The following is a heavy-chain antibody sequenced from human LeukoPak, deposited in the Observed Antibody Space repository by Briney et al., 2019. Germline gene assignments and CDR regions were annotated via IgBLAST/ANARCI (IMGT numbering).Heavy chain of an antibody. J-gene: IGHJ3*02. D-gene: IGHD6-6*01. V-gene: IGHV3-21*01. Sequence: PGGSLRPSGAASGFTFRTYRMTWGAQAPGKGLEGVSSISSSSIFIYSADSVKARFTISRDNATNLLYLQMNSLRAEDTAAYYCARDVSAGEYSSLGDAFDIWGQGTMVTVSS. CDR2: ISSSSIFI. CDR3: ARDVSAGEYSSLGDAFDI. CDR1: GFTFRTYR.